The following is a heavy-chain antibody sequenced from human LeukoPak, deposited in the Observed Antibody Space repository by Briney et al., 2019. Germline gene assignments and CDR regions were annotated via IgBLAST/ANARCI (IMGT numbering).Heavy chain of an antibody. D-gene: IGHD6-13*01. V-gene: IGHV3-30*18. J-gene: IGHJ4*02. CDR3: AKDQDEYAAGYYFDY. CDR2: ISYDGGNK. CDR1: GFTFSSYG. Sequence: GGSLRLSCAVSGFTFSSYGMHWVRQAPGKGLEWVAVISYDGGNKYYADSVKGRFTISRDNSKNTLSLQMNSLRAEDTAVYYCAKDQDEYAAGYYFDYWGQGTLVTVSS.